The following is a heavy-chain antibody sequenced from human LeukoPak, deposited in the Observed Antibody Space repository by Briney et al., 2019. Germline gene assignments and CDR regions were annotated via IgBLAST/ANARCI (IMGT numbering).Heavy chain of an antibody. CDR3: ANVRRLAYGSGSYYNGDY. Sequence: PGGSLRLSCAASGFTFSSYGMHWVRQAPGKGLEWVAVILSDGSKEFYTDSVKGRFTISRDNSKNTLYLQMNSLRAEDTAVYYCANVRRLAYGSGSYYNGDYWGQGTLVTVSS. D-gene: IGHD3-10*01. J-gene: IGHJ4*02. V-gene: IGHV3-33*06. CDR1: GFTFSSYG. CDR2: ILSDGSKE.